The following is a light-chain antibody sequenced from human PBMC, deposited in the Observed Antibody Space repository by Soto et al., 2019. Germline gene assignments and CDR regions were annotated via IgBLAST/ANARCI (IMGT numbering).Light chain of an antibody. V-gene: IGKV3-20*01. J-gene: IGKJ4*01. CDR1: ESVTGTY. Sequence: EIVLTQSPGTLSLSPGERATLSCRASESVTGTYLAWYQQKLGQAPRLLIFGASNRATGIPDRFSASGSGTAFTLTISRLEPEDFAEYFCQQYGTSPFTFGGGTKVDIK. CDR3: QQYGTSPFT. CDR2: GAS.